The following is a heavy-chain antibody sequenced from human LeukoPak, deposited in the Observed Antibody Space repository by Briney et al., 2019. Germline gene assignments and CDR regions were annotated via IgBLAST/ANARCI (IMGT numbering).Heavy chain of an antibody. D-gene: IGHD6-13*01. V-gene: IGHV1-18*01. J-gene: IGHJ6*03. CDR1: GYTFTSYD. Sequence: ASVKVSCKASGYTFTSYDISWVRQAPGQGLEWMGWISAYNGNTNYAQKLQGRVTMTTDTSTSTAYMELRSLRSDDTAVYYCARGVRRRIQLGGRYYYYYMDVWGKGTTVTVSS. CDR3: ARGVRRRIQLGGRYYYYYMDV. CDR2: ISAYNGNT.